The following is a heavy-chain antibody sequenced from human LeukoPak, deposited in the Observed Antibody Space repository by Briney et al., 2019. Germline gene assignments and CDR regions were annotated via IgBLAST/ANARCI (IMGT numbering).Heavy chain of an antibody. V-gene: IGHV3-9*02. Sequence: PGRSLRLSCAASGFTADDYAMHWVRQAPGKGLEWVSCMSWNSGSIGYADSVKGRFTISRDNAKNSLYLQMNSLRAEDTALYYCAKDIGATYYYDSSGFDYWGQGTLVTVSS. CDR2: MSWNSGSI. CDR3: AKDIGATYYYDSSGFDY. J-gene: IGHJ4*02. CDR1: GFTADDYA. D-gene: IGHD3-22*01.